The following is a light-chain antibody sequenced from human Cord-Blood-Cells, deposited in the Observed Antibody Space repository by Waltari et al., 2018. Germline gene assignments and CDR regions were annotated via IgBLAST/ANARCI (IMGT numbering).Light chain of an antibody. J-gene: IGLJ1*01. V-gene: IGLV2-14*01. CDR1: SSDVGGYNY. CDR3: SSYTSSSTYV. CDR2: DVS. Sequence: QSALTQPASVSGSPGPSITISCTGTSSDVGGYNYVSWYQQHPGKAPKLMIYDVSNRPSGVSNRISGSKSGNTASLTISGLQAEDEADYYCSSYTSSSTYVFGTGTKVTVL.